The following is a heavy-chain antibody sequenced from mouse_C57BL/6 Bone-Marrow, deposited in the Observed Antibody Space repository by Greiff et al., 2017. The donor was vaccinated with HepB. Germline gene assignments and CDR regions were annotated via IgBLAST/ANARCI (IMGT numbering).Heavy chain of an antibody. J-gene: IGHJ3*01. V-gene: IGHV14-4*01. CDR3: TTYGNYGFAY. CDR1: GFNIKDDY. Sequence: EVMLVESGAELVRPGASVKLSCTASGFNIKDDYMHWVKQRPEQGLEWIGWIDPENGDTEYASKFQGTATITADTSSNTAYLQLSSLTSEDTAVYYCTTYGNYGFAYWGQGTLVTVSA. D-gene: IGHD2-1*01. CDR2: IDPENGDT.